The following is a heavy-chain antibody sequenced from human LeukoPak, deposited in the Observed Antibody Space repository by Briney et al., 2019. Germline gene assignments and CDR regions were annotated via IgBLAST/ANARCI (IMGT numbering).Heavy chain of an antibody. Sequence: GRSLRLSCAASGFTFSDYYMSWLRQAPGKGLEWVSYISSSGSTIYYADSVKGRFTISRDNAKNSLYLQMNSLRAEDTAVYYCARETRYYGGPNWFDPWGQGTLVTVSS. CDR3: ARETRYYGGPNWFDP. D-gene: IGHD4-17*01. V-gene: IGHV3-11*01. J-gene: IGHJ5*02. CDR2: ISSSGSTI. CDR1: GFTFSDYY.